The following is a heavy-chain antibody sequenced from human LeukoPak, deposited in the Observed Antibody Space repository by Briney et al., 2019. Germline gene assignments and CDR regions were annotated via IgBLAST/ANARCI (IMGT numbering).Heavy chain of an antibody. J-gene: IGHJ4*02. CDR1: GFTFSSYA. V-gene: IGHV3-30-3*01. D-gene: IGHD2-2*01. Sequence: GRSLRLSCAASGFTFSSYAMHWVRQAPGKGLGWVAVISYDGSNKYYADSVKGRFTISRDNSKNTLYLQMNSQRAEDTAVYYCAKGPLRGTAAAIDYWGQGTLVTVSS. CDR2: ISYDGSNK. CDR3: AKGPLRGTAAAIDY.